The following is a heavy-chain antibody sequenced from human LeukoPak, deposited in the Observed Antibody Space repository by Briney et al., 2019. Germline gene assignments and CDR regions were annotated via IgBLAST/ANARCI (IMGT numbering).Heavy chain of an antibody. J-gene: IGHJ4*02. CDR2: IYYTGKT. CDR3: ARNSSTIVSRIRTAIGFDS. Sequence: PSETLSLTCTVSGDSVSNGNYYWSWLRQPPGKALEWIGYIYYTGKTYYNPSLEGRVTILVDTSRSHFSVKLSSVTAADTAVYYCARNSSTIVSRIRTAIGFDSWGQGTRVTVSS. CDR1: GDSVSNGNYY. V-gene: IGHV4-61*03. D-gene: IGHD5/OR15-5a*01.